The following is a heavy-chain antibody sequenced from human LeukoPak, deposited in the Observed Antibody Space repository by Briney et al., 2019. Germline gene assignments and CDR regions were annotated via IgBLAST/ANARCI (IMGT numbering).Heavy chain of an antibody. CDR2: IIPIFGTA. D-gene: IGHD1-26*01. V-gene: IGHV1-69*05. CDR3: ARAGIVGAKKAFDI. CDR1: GGTFSSYA. Sequence: SVKVSCKASGGTFSSYAISWVRQAPGQGLEWMGGIIPIFGTANYAQKFQGRVTITTDESTSTAYMELSSLGSEDTAVYYCARAGIVGAKKAFDIWGQGTMVTVSS. J-gene: IGHJ3*02.